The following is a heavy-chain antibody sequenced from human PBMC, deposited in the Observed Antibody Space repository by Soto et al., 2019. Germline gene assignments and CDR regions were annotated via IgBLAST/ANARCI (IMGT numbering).Heavy chain of an antibody. Sequence: QVLLVQSGPELKKPGASVKVSCKTSGYTFVNYGISWVRQAPGQGLEWMGWISPHNDNTHYAQKLQGRVTMTTDTSTSTVYMDLMSLRSHDTAVSVLERGTNGNYFDGSDPWGQGTLVTVSA. J-gene: IGHJ5*02. CDR1: GYTFVNYG. D-gene: IGHD3-22*01. CDR2: ISPHNDNT. CDR3: ERGTNGNYFDGSDP. V-gene: IGHV1-18*01.